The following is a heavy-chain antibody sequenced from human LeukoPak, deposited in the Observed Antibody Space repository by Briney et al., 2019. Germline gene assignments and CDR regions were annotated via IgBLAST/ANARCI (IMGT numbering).Heavy chain of an antibody. CDR1: GGSISSYY. CDR3: AREVDSSGWWGNIDY. J-gene: IGHJ4*02. CDR2: IYTSGST. Sequence: SETLSLTCTVSGGSISSYYWSWIRQPPGKGLEWIGRIYTSGSTNYNPSLKSRVTMSVDTSKNQISLKLSSVTAADTAVYYCAREVDSSGWWGNIDYWGQRTLVTVSS. D-gene: IGHD6-19*01. V-gene: IGHV4-4*07.